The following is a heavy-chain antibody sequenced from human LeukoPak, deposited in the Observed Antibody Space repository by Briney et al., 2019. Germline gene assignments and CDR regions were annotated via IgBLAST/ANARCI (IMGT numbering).Heavy chain of an antibody. V-gene: IGHV3-43D*03. CDR3: AKDSDSSGFFEPPDF. CDR2: INWSGVST. D-gene: IGHD3-22*01. J-gene: IGHJ4*02. Sequence: GGSLRLSCAVSGFTFNDYAMHWVRQVPGKGLEWVSLINWSGVSTYYADPVKGRFTISRDNNKDSLFLQMSSLRPEDTALYYCAKDSDSSGFFEPPDFWGRGTLVTVSS. CDR1: GFTFNDYA.